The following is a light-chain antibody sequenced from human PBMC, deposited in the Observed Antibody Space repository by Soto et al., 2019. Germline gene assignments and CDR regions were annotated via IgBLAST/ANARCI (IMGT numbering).Light chain of an antibody. CDR3: ISYSSSSTHVV. CDR2: DVT. J-gene: IGLJ2*01. V-gene: IGLV2-14*03. CDR1: SSDVGDFNY. Sequence: QSALTQPASVSGSPGRSGTISCTGSSSDVGDFNYVSWYQHLPGRAPKLIVSDVTNRPSGISYRFSASKSGRTASLTISWLQAEDEADYYCISYSSSSTHVVFGGGTKLTVL.